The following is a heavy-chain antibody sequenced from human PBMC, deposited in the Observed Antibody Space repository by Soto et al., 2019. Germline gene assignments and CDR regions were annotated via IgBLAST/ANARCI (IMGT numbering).Heavy chain of an antibody. Sequence: VASVKVSCKASGYTFTSYYMHWVRQAPGQGLEWMGIINPSGGSTSYAQKFQGRVTMTRDTSTSTVYMELSSLRSEDTAVYYCARPGIAVAGRYYYYGMDVWGQGTTVTVSS. D-gene: IGHD6-19*01. CDR3: ARPGIAVAGRYYYYGMDV. CDR2: INPSGGST. J-gene: IGHJ6*02. CDR1: GYTFTSYY. V-gene: IGHV1-46*01.